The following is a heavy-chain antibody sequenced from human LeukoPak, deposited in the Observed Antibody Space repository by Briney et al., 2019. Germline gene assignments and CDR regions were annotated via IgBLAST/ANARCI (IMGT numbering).Heavy chain of an antibody. D-gene: IGHD4-11*01. Sequence: ASVKVSFKASGYTFTGYYFHWVRQAPGQGPEWMGWINPNTAGTNYAQKFLGGVTLTWDTSISTAYMELNRLTSDDTAVYYCATSAGDYRAGHYYYMGVWGKGTSVTVSS. V-gene: IGHV1-2*02. CDR3: ATSAGDYRAGHYYYMGV. J-gene: IGHJ6*03. CDR2: INPNTAGT. CDR1: GYTFTGYY.